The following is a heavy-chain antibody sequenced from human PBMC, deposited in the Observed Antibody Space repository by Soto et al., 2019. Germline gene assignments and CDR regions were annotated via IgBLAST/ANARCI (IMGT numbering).Heavy chain of an antibody. J-gene: IGHJ4*02. CDR2: IYYSGST. D-gene: IGHD4-17*01. Sequence: QVQLQESGPGLVKPSQTLSLTCTVSGGSISSGGYYCSWIRQHSGKGLEWIGYIYYSGSTYYNPSLKSRVTISVDTSKNQFSLKLSSVTAADTAVYYCARVGVAYGDYVDYWGQGTLVTVSS. CDR3: ARVGVAYGDYVDY. CDR1: GGSISSGGYY. V-gene: IGHV4-31*03.